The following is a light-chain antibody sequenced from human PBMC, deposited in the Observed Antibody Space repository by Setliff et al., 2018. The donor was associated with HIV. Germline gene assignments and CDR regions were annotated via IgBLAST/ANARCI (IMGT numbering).Light chain of an antibody. V-gene: IGLV2-14*03. CDR3: SSYTSRTTVV. CDR2: DVT. CDR1: SSDVGGYNY. Sequence: QSALTQPASVSGSPGQSITISCTGTSSDVGGYNYVSWYQQHPDKAPKLIIYDVTKRPSGVSNHFSGSKSDNTASLTISGLQAEDEADYYCSSYTSRTTVVFGGGTKATVL. J-gene: IGLJ2*01.